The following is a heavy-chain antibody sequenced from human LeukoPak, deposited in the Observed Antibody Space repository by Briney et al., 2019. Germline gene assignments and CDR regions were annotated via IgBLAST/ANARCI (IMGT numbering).Heavy chain of an antibody. CDR3: ARAGYSGSDFSV. J-gene: IGHJ6*04. V-gene: IGHV4-61*03. CDR1: GYSISSSYY. CDR2: IYYSGST. Sequence: KPSETLSLTCAVSGYSISSSYYWSWIRQPPGKGLEWIGYIYYSGSTNYNPSLKSRVTISVDTSKNHFSLKLSSVTAADTAVYYCARAGYSGSDFSVWGKGTTVTVSS. D-gene: IGHD5-12*01.